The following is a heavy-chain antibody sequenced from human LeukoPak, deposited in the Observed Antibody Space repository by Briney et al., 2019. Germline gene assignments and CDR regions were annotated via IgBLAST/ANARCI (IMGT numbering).Heavy chain of an antibody. CDR3: ASQSYARFDP. CDR2: ISSSSSTI. D-gene: IGHD3-16*01. CDR1: GFTFSSYS. J-gene: IGHJ5*02. V-gene: IGHV3-48*01. Sequence: GGSLRLSCAASGFTFSSYSMNWVRQAPGKGLEWVSYISSSSSTIYYADSVKGRFTISGDNAKNSLYLQMNNLRAEDTAVYYCASQSYARFDPWGQGTLVTVSS.